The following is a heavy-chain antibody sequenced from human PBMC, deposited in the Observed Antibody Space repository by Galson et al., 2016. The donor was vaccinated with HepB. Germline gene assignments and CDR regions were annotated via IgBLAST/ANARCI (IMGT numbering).Heavy chain of an antibody. Sequence: SVKVSCKASGYTFSDYYIHWVRQAPGQRLQWRGRINPKNGGTNYAPTFQGRVTMTGDTSITTAYMELSSLKSDDTAVYYCARDHGPGGHNLYYYYYMDVWGKGTTVTVSS. CDR3: ARDHGPGGHNLYYYYYMDV. J-gene: IGHJ6*03. CDR1: GYTFSDYY. D-gene: IGHD1-1*01. CDR2: INPKNGGT. V-gene: IGHV1-2*06.